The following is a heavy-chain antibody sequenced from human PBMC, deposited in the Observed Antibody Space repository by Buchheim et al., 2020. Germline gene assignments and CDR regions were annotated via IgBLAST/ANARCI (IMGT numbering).Heavy chain of an antibody. Sequence: QVQLQESGPGLVKPSETLSLTCTVSGGSISSYYWSWIRQPPGKGLEWIGYIYYSGSTNYNPSLKSRVTISVDTSKNQFSLKLSSVTDADTAVYYCATNAGYCSSTSCYTTPVVYWGQGTL. D-gene: IGHD2-2*02. V-gene: IGHV4-59*01. J-gene: IGHJ4*02. CDR2: IYYSGST. CDR1: GGSISSYY. CDR3: ATNAGYCSSTSCYTTPVVY.